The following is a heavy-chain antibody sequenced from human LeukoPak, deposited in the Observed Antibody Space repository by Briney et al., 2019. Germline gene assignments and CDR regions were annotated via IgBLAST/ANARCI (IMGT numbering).Heavy chain of an antibody. CDR1: GFTFSTYW. J-gene: IGHJ4*02. CDR2: IRPEGTTT. CDR3: ARDLDWILFDY. Sequence: GGSLRLSCAASGFTFSTYWMHWVRQAPGKGLVRVARIRPEGTTTAYADSVKGRFTISRDNAKNTLFLQMNSLSAEDTAVYYCARDLDWILFDYWGQGTLVTVPS. V-gene: IGHV3-74*03. D-gene: IGHD3-9*01.